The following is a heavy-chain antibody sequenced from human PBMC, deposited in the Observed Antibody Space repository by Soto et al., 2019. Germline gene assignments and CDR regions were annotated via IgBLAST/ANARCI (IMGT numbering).Heavy chain of an antibody. CDR3: ARISGSYYTGDY. J-gene: IGHJ4*02. Sequence: PGEFLKISCKGSGYSFISYWIVWVRQMPGKGPEWMGVIYPGDSDTRYSPSFQGQVTISADKSISTAYLQWSSLKASDTAMYYCARISGSYYTGDYWGQGTLVTVSS. V-gene: IGHV5-51*01. CDR2: IYPGDSDT. CDR1: GYSFISYW. D-gene: IGHD1-26*01.